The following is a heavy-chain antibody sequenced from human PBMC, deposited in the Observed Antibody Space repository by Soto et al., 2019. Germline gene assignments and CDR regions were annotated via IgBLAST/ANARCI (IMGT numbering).Heavy chain of an antibody. V-gene: IGHV3-23*01. Sequence: GWSLSLACASSGFTFINYAMTWVRQAPGEGLEWVSTISGNGANTHYADSVKGRFSISRDNSKNTLYIQMNSLRADDTAVYYCAKDYGSSRYFFDYWGQGALVTVSS. J-gene: IGHJ4*02. CDR2: ISGNGANT. D-gene: IGHD6-19*01. CDR1: GFTFINYA. CDR3: AKDYGSSRYFFDY.